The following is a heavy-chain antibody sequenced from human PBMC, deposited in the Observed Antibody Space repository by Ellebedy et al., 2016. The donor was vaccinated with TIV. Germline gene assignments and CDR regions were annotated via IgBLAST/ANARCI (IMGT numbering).Heavy chain of an antibody. D-gene: IGHD3-22*01. Sequence: SETLSLTCTVTGDFLTSGAYYWSWIRQPPGKGLEWIGYILYSGVTNYNPSLMGRVTISVDTSRNQFSLNLSSVTAADTAVYFCARDTPAYYNTRGFEYWGQGILVTVSS. CDR1: GDFLTSGAYY. CDR2: ILYSGVT. V-gene: IGHV4-61*08. CDR3: ARDTPAYYNTRGFEY. J-gene: IGHJ4*02.